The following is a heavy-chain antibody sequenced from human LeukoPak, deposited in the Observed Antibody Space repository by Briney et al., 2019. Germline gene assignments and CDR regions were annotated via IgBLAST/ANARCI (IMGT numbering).Heavy chain of an antibody. Sequence: ASVKVSCKASGGTFSSYAISWVRQAPGQGLEWMGRIIPIFGTANYAQKFQGRVTITTDESTSTAYMELSSLRSEDTAVYYCARDRPGNYGLDYWGQGTLVTVSS. J-gene: IGHJ4*02. CDR1: GGTFSSYA. CDR2: IIPIFGTA. CDR3: ARDRPGNYGLDY. V-gene: IGHV1-69*05. D-gene: IGHD4-11*01.